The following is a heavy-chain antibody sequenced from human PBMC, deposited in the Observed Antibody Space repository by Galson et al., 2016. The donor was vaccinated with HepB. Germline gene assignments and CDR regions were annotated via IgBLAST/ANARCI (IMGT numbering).Heavy chain of an antibody. Sequence: SETLSLTCAIYGGSFGDYYWTWIRRSRGKGLQWIGEISQSRITHYHPSLESRVAISLETSKNQFSLKLTSVTAADTAVYYCARAVRATIGRYSTSRSGYYARWGQGTLVTVSS. CDR2: ISQSRIT. CDR1: GGSFGDYY. CDR3: ARAVRATIGRYSTSRSGYYAR. D-gene: IGHD5-12*01. J-gene: IGHJ4*02. V-gene: IGHV4-34*01.